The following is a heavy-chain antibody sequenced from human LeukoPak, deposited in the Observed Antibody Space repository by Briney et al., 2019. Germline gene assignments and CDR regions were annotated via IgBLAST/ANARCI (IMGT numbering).Heavy chain of an antibody. CDR3: ARTPSGSSSWNDY. Sequence: SETLSLTCTVSGGSISGSTYYWGWIRQTPGTGLEWIGSIYYSGSTYYNPSLKSRVTISVDTSKNQFSLKLSSVTAADTAVYYCARTPSGSSSWNDYWGQGTLVTVSS. V-gene: IGHV4-39*01. CDR1: GGSISGSTYY. D-gene: IGHD6-13*01. J-gene: IGHJ4*02. CDR2: IYYSGST.